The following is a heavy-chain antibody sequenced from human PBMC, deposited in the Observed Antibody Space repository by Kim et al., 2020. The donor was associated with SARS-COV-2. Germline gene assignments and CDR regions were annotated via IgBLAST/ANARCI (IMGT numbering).Heavy chain of an antibody. CDR1: GYTFTSYY. Sequence: ASVKVSCKASGYTFTSYYMHWVRQAPGQGLEWMGIINPSGGSTSYAQKFQGRVTMTRDTSTSTVYMELSSLRSEDTAVYYCATVGATNYYYYYMDVWGKGTTVTVSS. CDR3: ATVGATNYYYYYMDV. D-gene: IGHD1-26*01. J-gene: IGHJ6*03. V-gene: IGHV1-46*01. CDR2: INPSGGST.